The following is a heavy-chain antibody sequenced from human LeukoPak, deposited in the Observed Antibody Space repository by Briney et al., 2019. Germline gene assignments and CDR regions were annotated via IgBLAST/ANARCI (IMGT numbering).Heavy chain of an antibody. Sequence: PSETLSLTCTVSGGSISGSTYYWGWIRQPPGKGLEWIGEINHSGSTNYNPSLKSRVTISVDTSKNQFSLKLSSVTAADTAVYYCARVDGPNSFDYWGQGTLVTVSS. CDR3: ARVDGPNSFDY. J-gene: IGHJ4*02. CDR2: INHSGST. CDR1: GGSISGSTYY. D-gene: IGHD3/OR15-3a*01. V-gene: IGHV4-39*07.